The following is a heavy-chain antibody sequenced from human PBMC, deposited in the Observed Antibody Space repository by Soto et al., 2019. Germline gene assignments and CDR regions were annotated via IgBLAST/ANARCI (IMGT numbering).Heavy chain of an antibody. CDR1: GFTFSSYG. CDR3: ANSPTIAARPYDYYYGMDV. D-gene: IGHD6-6*01. V-gene: IGHV3-30*18. Sequence: GGSLRLSCAASGFTFSSYGMHWVRQAPGKGLEWVAVISYDGSNKYYADSVKGRFTISRDNSKNTLYLQMNSLRAEDTAVYYCANSPTIAARPYDYYYGMDVWDQGTTVTVSS. CDR2: ISYDGSNK. J-gene: IGHJ6*02.